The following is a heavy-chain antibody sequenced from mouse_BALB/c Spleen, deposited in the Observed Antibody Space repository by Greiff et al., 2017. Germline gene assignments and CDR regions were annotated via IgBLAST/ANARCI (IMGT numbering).Heavy chain of an antibody. V-gene: IGHV2-9*02. Sequence: VKLVESGPGLVAPSQSLSITCTVSGFSLTSYGVHWVRQPPGKGLEWLGVIWAGGSTNYNSALMSRLSISKDNSKSQVFLKMNSLQTDDTAMYYCARDRVYDGYFWYFDVWGAGTTVTVSS. CDR1: GFSLTSYG. CDR2: IWAGGST. J-gene: IGHJ1*01. D-gene: IGHD2-3*01. CDR3: ARDRVYDGYFWYFDV.